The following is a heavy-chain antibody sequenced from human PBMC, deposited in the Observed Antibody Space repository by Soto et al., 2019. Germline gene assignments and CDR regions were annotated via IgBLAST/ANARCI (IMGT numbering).Heavy chain of an antibody. CDR1: GFTVSSNY. V-gene: IGHV3-53*01. CDR2: IYSGGST. J-gene: IGHJ4*02. CDR3: ARAFRDQPGLHFDY. D-gene: IGHD3-10*01. Sequence: EVQLVESGGGLIQPGGSLRLSYAASGFTVSSNYMSWVRQAPGKGLEWVSVIYSGGSTYYADSVKGRFTISRDNSKNTLYLQMNSLRAEDTAVYYCARAFRDQPGLHFDYWGQGTLVTVSS.